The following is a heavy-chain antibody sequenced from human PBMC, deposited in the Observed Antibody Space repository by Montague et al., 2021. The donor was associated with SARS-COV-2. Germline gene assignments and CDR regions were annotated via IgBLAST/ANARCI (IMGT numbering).Heavy chain of an antibody. CDR2: IYSGGTGT. CDR3: AKMPYSVVLPDAMEWYGMDV. D-gene: IGHD2-2*01. V-gene: IGHV3-23*03. J-gene: IGHJ6*02. CDR1: GFTFSTYA. Sequence: SLRLSCAASGFTFSTYAMRWVRQAPGKGLEWVSVIYSGGTGTYYSDSVKGRFTISRDNSQNTLYLQMNSLRAEDTAVYYCAKMPYSVVLPDAMEWYGMDVWGQGTTVTVSS.